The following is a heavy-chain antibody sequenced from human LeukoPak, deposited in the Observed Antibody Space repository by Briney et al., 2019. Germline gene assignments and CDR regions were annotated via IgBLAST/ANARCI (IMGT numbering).Heavy chain of an antibody. J-gene: IGHJ4*02. V-gene: IGHV3-53*01. D-gene: IGHD5-24*01. CDR3: ARDEGRDGFDY. CDR1: GFTVSSNY. CDR2: IYSGGST. Sequence: GGSLRLSCAASGFTVSSNYMSWVRQAPGKGLEWVSAIYSGGSTYYADSVKGRFTISRDNSKNTLYLQMNSLRAEDTAVYYCARDEGRDGFDYWGQGTLVTVSS.